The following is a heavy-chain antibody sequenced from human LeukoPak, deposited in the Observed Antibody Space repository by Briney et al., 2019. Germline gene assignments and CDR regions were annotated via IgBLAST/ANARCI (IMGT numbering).Heavy chain of an antibody. CDR3: ARAPAGYSSSWRGDY. D-gene: IGHD6-13*01. CDR2: IYYSGST. J-gene: IGHJ4*02. V-gene: IGHV4-30-4*01. Sequence: SQTLSLACTVSGGSISSGDYYWSWIRQPPGKGLEWIGYIYYSGSTYYNPSLKSRVTISVDTSKNQFSPKLSSVTAADTAVYYCARAPAGYSSSWRGDYWGQGTLVTVSS. CDR1: GGSISSGDYY.